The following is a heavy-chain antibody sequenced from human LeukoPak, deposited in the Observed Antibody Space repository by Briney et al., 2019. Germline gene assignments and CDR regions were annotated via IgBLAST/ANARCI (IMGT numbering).Heavy chain of an antibody. V-gene: IGHV4-39*01. CDR2: IYHSGST. Sequence: SETLSLTCTVSGGSISSSSYYWGWIRQPPGKGLEWIGSIYHSGSTYYNPSLKSRVTISVDTSKNQFSLKLSSVTAADTAVYYCARGNITIFGVVTNWGQGTLVTVSS. CDR3: ARGNITIFGVVTN. CDR1: GGSISSSSYY. D-gene: IGHD3-3*01. J-gene: IGHJ4*02.